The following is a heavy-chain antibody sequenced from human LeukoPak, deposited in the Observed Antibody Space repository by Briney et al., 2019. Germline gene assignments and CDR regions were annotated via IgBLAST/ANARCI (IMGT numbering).Heavy chain of an antibody. CDR3: ARERLNSFDY. Sequence: PGRSLRLSCEASGFSLTYYALHWVRQAPAKGLEWVAMISIDGSDKYYANSVKGRFTVSRDNSENTVYLQMNSLRAEDTAVYYCARERLNSFDYWGQGTLVTVSS. CDR2: ISIDGSDK. V-gene: IGHV3-30*14. J-gene: IGHJ4*02. CDR1: GFSLTYYA.